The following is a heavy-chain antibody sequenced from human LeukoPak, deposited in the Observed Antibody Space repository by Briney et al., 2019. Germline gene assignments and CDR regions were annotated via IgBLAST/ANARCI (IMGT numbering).Heavy chain of an antibody. Sequence: PGGSLRLSCAASGFTFSSYSMNWVRQALGKGLEWVSSISSSSSYIYYADSVKGRFTISRDNAKNSLYLQMNSLRAEDTAVYYCARDGRWELPLDYWGQGTLVTVSS. CDR2: ISSSSSYI. CDR1: GFTFSSYS. CDR3: ARDGRWELPLDY. J-gene: IGHJ4*02. D-gene: IGHD1-26*01. V-gene: IGHV3-21*01.